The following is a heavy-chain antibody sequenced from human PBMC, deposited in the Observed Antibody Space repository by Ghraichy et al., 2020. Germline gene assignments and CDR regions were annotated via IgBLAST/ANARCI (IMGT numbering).Heavy chain of an antibody. CDR1: GGSFSRFY. CDR2: INQSGST. D-gene: IGHD1-26*01. J-gene: IGHJ4*02. Sequence: SETLSLTCDVYGGSFSRFYWSWIRQPPGKGLEWIGEINQSGSTNYNPSLKSRVTISVDTSRKQFSLKLSSVTAADTAVYYCATFSPHYSDSYWGQGTLVTVSS. CDR3: ATFSPHYSDSY. V-gene: IGHV4-34*01.